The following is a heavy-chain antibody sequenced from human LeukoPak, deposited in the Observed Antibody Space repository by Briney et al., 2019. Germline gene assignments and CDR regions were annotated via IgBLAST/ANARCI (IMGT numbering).Heavy chain of an antibody. CDR2: ITSTSTNI. D-gene: IGHD2-15*01. CDR3: AKERPTRRYCSGGSCYSRYFDY. CDR1: GFTFSSYS. Sequence: GGSLRLSCGASGFTFSSYSMNWVRQAPGKGLEWVSSITSTSTNIYYADSVKGRLTISRDNAKNSLYLQMNSLRAEDTAVYYCAKERPTRRYCSGGSCYSRYFDYWGQGTLVTVSS. J-gene: IGHJ4*02. V-gene: IGHV3-21*04.